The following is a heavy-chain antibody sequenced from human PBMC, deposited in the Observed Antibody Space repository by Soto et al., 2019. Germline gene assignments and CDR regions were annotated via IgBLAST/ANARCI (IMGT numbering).Heavy chain of an antibody. Sequence: QVQLQESGPGLVKPSDTLSLNCTVSGGSISGYYWSWIRQPPGKGLEYIGYIYYRGSTNYNPSLKSRVTTSIDTSRTQFSLKVNSVTAADTAVYYCARQQLLPFYYALDVWGQGTTVTVSS. CDR2: IYYRGST. D-gene: IGHD6-13*01. V-gene: IGHV4-59*07. CDR1: GGSISGYY. CDR3: ARQQLLPFYYALDV. J-gene: IGHJ6*02.